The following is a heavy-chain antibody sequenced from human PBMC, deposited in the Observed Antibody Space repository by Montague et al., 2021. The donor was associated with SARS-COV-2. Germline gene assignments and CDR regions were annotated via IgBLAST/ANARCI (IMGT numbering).Heavy chain of an antibody. V-gene: IGHV3-30*09. CDR1: GFTFNNYA. CDR2: ISYDGSNK. CDR3: VRDSLIKARIAVAGTTVY. D-gene: IGHD6-19*01. J-gene: IGHJ4*02. Sequence: SLRLSCAASGFTFNNYAMHWVRQAPGKGLEWVAIISYDGSNKYYADSVKGRFAISRDNSKNTLYLQMNSLRAEDTAVYYCVRDSLIKARIAVAGTTVYWGQGTLVTISS.